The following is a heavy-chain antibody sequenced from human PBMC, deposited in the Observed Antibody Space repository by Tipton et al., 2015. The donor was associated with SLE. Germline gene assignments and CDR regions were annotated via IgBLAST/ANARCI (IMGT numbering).Heavy chain of an antibody. CDR3: ASRGSFLES. V-gene: IGHV4-30-2*01. D-gene: IGHD2-21*01. CDR2: FYHGGST. Sequence: TLSLTCAVSGGSITSSGHSWSWIRQPPGKGLEWIGYFYHGGSTYYNPSLHSRVSISLDWSKNHFSLNLTPVTAADTAVYYCASRGSFLESWGQGTLVTVSS. J-gene: IGHJ4*02. CDR1: GGSITSSGHS.